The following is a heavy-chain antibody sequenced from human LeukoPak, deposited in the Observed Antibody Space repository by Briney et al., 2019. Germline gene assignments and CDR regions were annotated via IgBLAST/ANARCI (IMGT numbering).Heavy chain of an antibody. D-gene: IGHD1-26*01. J-gene: IGHJ4*02. CDR3: ATDRSGSRAYSGSWGPFDY. CDR1: GYTLTELS. V-gene: IGHV1-24*01. Sequence: ASVKVSCKVSGYTLTELSMHWVRQAPGKGLEWMGGFDPEDGETIYAQKFQGRVTMTEDTPTDTACMELSSLRSEDTAVYYCATDRSGSRAYSGSWGPFDYWGQGTLVTVSS. CDR2: FDPEDGET.